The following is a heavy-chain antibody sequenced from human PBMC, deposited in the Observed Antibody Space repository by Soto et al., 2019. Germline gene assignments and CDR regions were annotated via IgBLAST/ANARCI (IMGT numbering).Heavy chain of an antibody. Sequence: ASVKVSCKASGGTFSSYAISWVRQAPGQGLEWMGGIIPIFGTANYAQKFQGRVTITADESTSTAYMELSSLRSEDTAVCYCARDQSDYYGSGSYPYFDYWGQGTLVTVSP. CDR2: IIPIFGTA. CDR3: ARDQSDYYGSGSYPYFDY. D-gene: IGHD3-10*01. CDR1: GGTFSSYA. V-gene: IGHV1-69*13. J-gene: IGHJ4*02.